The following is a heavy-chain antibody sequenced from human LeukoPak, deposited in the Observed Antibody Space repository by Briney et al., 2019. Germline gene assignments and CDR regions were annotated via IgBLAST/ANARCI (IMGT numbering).Heavy chain of an antibody. D-gene: IGHD2-2*01. Sequence: ASVKVSCKASGYTFTGYYMHWVRQAPGQGLEWMGWINPNSGGTNYAQKFQGRVTMTRDTSISTAYMGLSRLRSDDTAVYYCASERYCSSTSCYADYYYGMDVWGQGTTVTVSS. V-gene: IGHV1-2*02. CDR1: GYTFTGYY. CDR2: INPNSGGT. CDR3: ASERYCSSTSCYADYYYGMDV. J-gene: IGHJ6*02.